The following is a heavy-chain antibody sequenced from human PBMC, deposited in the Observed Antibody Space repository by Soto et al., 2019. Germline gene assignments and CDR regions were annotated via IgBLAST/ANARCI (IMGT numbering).Heavy chain of an antibody. V-gene: IGHV3-7*01. CDR1: GFIFGNFW. J-gene: IGHJ4*02. Sequence: EVQLVESGGGLVQPGGSLRLSCAGSGFIFGNFWMTWVRQAPGKGLEWVANIKQDGSEKYCVDSVKGRFTISRDNVKNSLYLQMNSLRSEDTAVYYCARATGGATSSGKDQFDYWGQGTLVPVSS. CDR2: IKQDGSEK. D-gene: IGHD1-26*01. CDR3: ARATGGATSSGKDQFDY.